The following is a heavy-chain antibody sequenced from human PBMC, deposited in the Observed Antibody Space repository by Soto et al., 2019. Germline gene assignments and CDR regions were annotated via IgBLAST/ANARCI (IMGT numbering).Heavy chain of an antibody. Sequence: SETLSLTCTVSGDSISSGGYYWSWIRQHPGKGLEWIGYIYYSGSTYYNPSLKSRVTISVDTSKNQFSLKLSSVTAADTAVYYCARDHCSGGSCYSRYLQHWGQGTLVTVSS. D-gene: IGHD2-15*01. CDR1: GDSISSGGYY. V-gene: IGHV4-31*03. J-gene: IGHJ1*01. CDR3: ARDHCSGGSCYSRYLQH. CDR2: IYYSGST.